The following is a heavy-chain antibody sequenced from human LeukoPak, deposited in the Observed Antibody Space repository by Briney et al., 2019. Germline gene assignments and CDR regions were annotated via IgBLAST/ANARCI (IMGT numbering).Heavy chain of an antibody. CDR2: IKQDGNEK. CDR1: GFTSSTDW. V-gene: IGHV3-7*03. Sequence: GGSLRHSCAASGFTSSTDWMTWVRPAPGKGLEWVANIKQDGNEKYYVDSVKGRFTISRDNAKNSLYLQMNSLRAEDTAVYYCARVGYDILTGYYGGYYFDYWGQGTLVTVSS. J-gene: IGHJ4*02. D-gene: IGHD3-9*01. CDR3: ARVGYDILTGYYGGYYFDY.